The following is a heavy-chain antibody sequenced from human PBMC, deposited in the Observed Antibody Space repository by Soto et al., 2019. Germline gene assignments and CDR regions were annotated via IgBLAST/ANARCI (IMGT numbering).Heavy chain of an antibody. V-gene: IGHV1-69*13. CDR2: IIPIFGTA. D-gene: IGHD6-19*01. CDR1: GGTFSSYA. Sequence: SVKVSCKASGGTFSSYAISWVRQAPGQGLEWMGGIIPIFGTANYAQKFQGRVTITADESTSTAYMELSSLRSEDTAVYYCARPGIAVAGKGGAGAFDIWGQGTMVTVSS. CDR3: ARPGIAVAGKGGAGAFDI. J-gene: IGHJ3*02.